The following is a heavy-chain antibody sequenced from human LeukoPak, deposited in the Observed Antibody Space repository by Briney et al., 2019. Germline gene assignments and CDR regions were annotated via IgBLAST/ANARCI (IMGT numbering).Heavy chain of an antibody. J-gene: IGHJ4*02. CDR3: ARWLQRPIDC. D-gene: IGHD5-24*01. CDR1: EFTFSSYA. CDR2: ISTNGRDT. Sequence: GGSLRLSCAASEFTFSSYAMTWVRQAPGKGLEWVSAISTNGRDTYYINSVRGRFTISRDNSKNTLYLQMNSLRAEDTATYYCARWLQRPIDCWGQGTLVTVSS. V-gene: IGHV3-23*01.